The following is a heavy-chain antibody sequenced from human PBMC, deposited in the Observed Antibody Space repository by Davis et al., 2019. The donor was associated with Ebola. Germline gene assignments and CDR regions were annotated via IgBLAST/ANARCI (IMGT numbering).Heavy chain of an antibody. CDR2: MNPNSGNT. V-gene: IGHV1-8*02. CDR3: ATSLTAMVRYYYYGMDV. D-gene: IGHD5-18*01. J-gene: IGHJ6*02. CDR1: GYTFTSYY. Sequence: ASVKVSCKASGYTFTSYYMHWVRQATGQGLEWMGWMNPNSGNTGYAQKFQGRVTMTRNTSISTAYMELSSLRSEDTAVYYCATSLTAMVRYYYYGMDVWGQGTTVTVSS.